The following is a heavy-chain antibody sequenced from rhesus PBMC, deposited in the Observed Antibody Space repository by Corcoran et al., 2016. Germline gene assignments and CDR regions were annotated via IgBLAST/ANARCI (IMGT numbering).Heavy chain of an antibody. CDR1: GYIFTSYW. J-gene: IGHJ4*01. V-gene: IGHV5-20*02. Sequence: EVQLVQSGAEVNRPGESLKISCKTSGYIFTSYWISWVRQMPGKGLGWLGAISPSDSTSRYRPAFQGQVTISADKSISTAYLQWSSLKASDTATYYCAITSGQWVQFPFDYWGQGVLVTVSS. CDR3: AITSGQWVQFPFDY. CDR2: ISPSDSTS. D-gene: IGHD5-24*01.